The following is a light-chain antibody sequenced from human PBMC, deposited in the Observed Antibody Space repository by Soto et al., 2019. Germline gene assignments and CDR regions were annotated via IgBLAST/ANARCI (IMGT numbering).Light chain of an antibody. V-gene: IGKV3-15*01. Sequence: ELVLTQSPATLSVSPGERATLSCRASQGVGSTLAWYQQAPGQAPRLLIYDASTRATGIPARFSGDGSGTEFTLTISSLQSDDIAVYYCQHYTTWPLSFGGGTRVEI. CDR3: QHYTTWPLS. CDR2: DAS. CDR1: QGVGST. J-gene: IGKJ4*01.